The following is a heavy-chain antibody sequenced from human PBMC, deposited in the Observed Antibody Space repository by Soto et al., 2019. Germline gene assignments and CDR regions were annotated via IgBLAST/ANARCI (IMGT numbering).Heavy chain of an antibody. V-gene: IGHV4-30-4*01. CDR1: GGSISRGDYY. CDR2: IYYSGST. J-gene: IGHJ4*02. D-gene: IGHD3-10*01. Sequence: SEALSLTCTGSGGSISRGDYYWCWIRQPPGKGLEWIGYIYYSGSTYYNPSLKSRVTISVDTSKNQFSLKLSSVTAADTAVYYCARHNYGSGSTYFDYWGQGTLVTVSS. CDR3: ARHNYGSGSTYFDY.